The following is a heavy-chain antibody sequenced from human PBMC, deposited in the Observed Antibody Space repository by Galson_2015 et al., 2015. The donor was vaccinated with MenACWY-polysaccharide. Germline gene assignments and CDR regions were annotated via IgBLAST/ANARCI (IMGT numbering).Heavy chain of an antibody. V-gene: IGHV1-69*01. D-gene: IGHD5-18*01. CDR1: GGTFSTYA. J-gene: IGHJ4*02. CDR3: ARSDVDIAMAVFDY. CDR2: IIPYLGST. Sequence: SCKASGGTFSTYAFSWVRQAPGQGLAWIGGIIPYLGSTNNAQKFQGRVTITADDLTSTAYMELSSLRSEDTAVYYCARSDVDIAMAVFDYWGQGTLVTVSS.